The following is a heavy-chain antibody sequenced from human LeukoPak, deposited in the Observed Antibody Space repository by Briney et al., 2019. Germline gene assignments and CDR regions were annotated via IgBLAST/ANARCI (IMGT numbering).Heavy chain of an antibody. V-gene: IGHV3-11*04. D-gene: IGHD3-22*01. CDR1: GFMFSDFY. Sequence: PGGSLRLSCVAPGFMFSDFYMSWIRQAPGRGLEWVSYISGSGNIIYYADSVKGRFTISRDNAKNSVYLQMNSLTDEDTAVYYCARALILAYYYDTTGLDWGQGTLVTVAS. CDR2: ISGSGNII. J-gene: IGHJ4*02. CDR3: ARALILAYYYDTTGLD.